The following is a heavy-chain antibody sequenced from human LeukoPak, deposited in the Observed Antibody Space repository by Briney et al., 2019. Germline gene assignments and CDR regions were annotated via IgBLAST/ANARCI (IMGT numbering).Heavy chain of an antibody. Sequence: PSETLSLTCSVSGSSISSLSWSWIRQSAGRGLEWIGHIHASGSTDYNPSLKSRFSLSVDTSKNQFSLKLHSVNAADSAIYYCARASRGAYEFDSSGHNFYYYMDVWGIGTAVILSS. J-gene: IGHJ6*03. CDR1: GSSISSLS. D-gene: IGHD3-22*01. CDR2: IHASGST. V-gene: IGHV4-4*07. CDR3: ARASRGAYEFDSSGHNFYYYMDV.